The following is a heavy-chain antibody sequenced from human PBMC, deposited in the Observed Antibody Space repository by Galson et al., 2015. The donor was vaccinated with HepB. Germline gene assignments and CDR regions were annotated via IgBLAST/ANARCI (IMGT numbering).Heavy chain of an antibody. CDR1: GFTFSSSG. Sequence: SLRLSCAASGFTFSSSGMHWVRRAPGRGLEWVAVISYDGSYKYYADSVKGRFTISRDNSKNTLYLQMNSLRGEDTAVYYCARQSAVAVAIDYWGQGTLVTVSS. CDR2: ISYDGSYK. CDR3: ARQSAVAVAIDY. D-gene: IGHD6-19*01. J-gene: IGHJ4*02. V-gene: IGHV3-30*03.